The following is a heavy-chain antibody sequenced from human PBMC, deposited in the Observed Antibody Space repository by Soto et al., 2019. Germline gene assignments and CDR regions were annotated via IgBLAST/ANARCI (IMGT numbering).Heavy chain of an antibody. J-gene: IGHJ5*02. CDR3: ARGIAVAGTSYWFDP. CDR2: IYYSGST. Sequence: SETLSLTCTVSGGSVSGGSYCWSWIRQPLGKGLEWIGYIYYSGSTNYNPSLKSRVTISVDTSKNQFSLKLSSVTAADTAVYYCARGIAVAGTSYWFDPWGQGTLVTVSS. CDR1: GGSVSGGSYC. D-gene: IGHD6-19*01. V-gene: IGHV4-61*01.